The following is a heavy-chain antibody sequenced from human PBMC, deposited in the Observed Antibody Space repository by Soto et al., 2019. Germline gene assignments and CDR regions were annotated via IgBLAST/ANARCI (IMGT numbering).Heavy chain of an antibody. D-gene: IGHD1-26*01. CDR2: IYYSGST. V-gene: IGHV4-61*01. CDR1: GGSVSSGSYY. J-gene: IGHJ6*02. Sequence: SETLSLTCTVSGGSVSSGSYYWSWIRQPPGKGLEWIGYIYYSGSTNYNPSLKSRVTISIDTSKNQFSLKLSSVTAADTAVYYCARVFKSPWVYYYYGMDVWGQGTTVTVSS. CDR3: ARVFKSPWVYYYYGMDV.